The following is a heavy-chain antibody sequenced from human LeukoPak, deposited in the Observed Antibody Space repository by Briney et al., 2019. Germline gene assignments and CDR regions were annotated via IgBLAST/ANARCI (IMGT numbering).Heavy chain of an antibody. V-gene: IGHV4-4*02. CDR3: ASGAAAGTRDYYYYYYMDV. D-gene: IGHD6-13*01. CDR2: IYHSGST. CDR1: GGSISSSNW. Sequence: PSETLSLTCAVSGGSISSSNWWSWVRQPPGKGLEWIGEIYHSGSTNYNPSLKSRVTISVDKSKNQFSLKLSSVTAADTAVYYCASGAAAGTRDYYYYYYMDVWGKGTTVTVSS. J-gene: IGHJ6*03.